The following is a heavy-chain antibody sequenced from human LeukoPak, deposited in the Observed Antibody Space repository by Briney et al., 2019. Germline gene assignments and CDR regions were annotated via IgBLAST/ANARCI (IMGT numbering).Heavy chain of an antibody. CDR3: ARDHERRYGMDV. V-gene: IGHV3-30*02. CDR1: GFTFSSYG. CDR2: IRYDGSNK. Sequence: PGGSLRLSCAASGFTFSSYGMHWVRQAPGKGLEWVAFIRYDGSNKYYADSVKGRFTISRDNSKNTLYLQMNSLRAEDTAVYYCARDHERRYGMDVWGQGATVTVS. J-gene: IGHJ6*02.